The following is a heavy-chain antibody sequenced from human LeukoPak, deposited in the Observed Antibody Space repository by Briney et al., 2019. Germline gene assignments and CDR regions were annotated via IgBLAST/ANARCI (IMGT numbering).Heavy chain of an antibody. J-gene: IGHJ4*02. CDR2: INHSGST. Sequence: SETLSLTCAVYGGSFSGYYWSWIRQPPGKGLEWIGEINHSGSTNYNPSLKGQVTISVDTSKNQFSLKLSSVTAADTAVYYCARVGTYYDFWSGYYSGRGYFDYWGQGTLVTVSS. CDR1: GGSFSGYY. D-gene: IGHD3-3*01. CDR3: ARVGTYYDFWSGYYSGRGYFDY. V-gene: IGHV4-34*01.